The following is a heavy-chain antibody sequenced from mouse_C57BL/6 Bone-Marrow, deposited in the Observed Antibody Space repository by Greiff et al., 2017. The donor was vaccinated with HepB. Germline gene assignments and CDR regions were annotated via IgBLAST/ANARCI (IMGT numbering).Heavy chain of an antibody. V-gene: IGHV1-81*01. D-gene: IGHD2-3*01. Sequence: VQLQESGAELVRPGASVTLSCKASGYTFTSYGISWVKQKTGQGLEWIGEIYPRSGNTYYNEKFKGKATLTADKSSSTAYMELRSLTSEDSAVYFCASGRWLLRAMDYWGQGTSVTVSS. CDR3: ASGRWLLRAMDY. CDR2: IYPRSGNT. CDR1: GYTFTSYG. J-gene: IGHJ4*01.